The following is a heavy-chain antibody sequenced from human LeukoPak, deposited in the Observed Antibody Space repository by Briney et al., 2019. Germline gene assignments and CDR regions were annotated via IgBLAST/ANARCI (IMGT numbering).Heavy chain of an antibody. J-gene: IGHJ4*02. D-gene: IGHD6-13*01. CDR2: IWYDGSNK. Sequence: GRSLRLSCAASGFTFSSYGMRWVRQAPGKGLEWVAVIWYDGSNKYYADSVKGRFTISRDNSKNTLYLQMNSLRAEDTAVYYCASAQGIAAAGDYWGQGTLVTVSS. CDR1: GFTFSSYG. CDR3: ASAQGIAAAGDY. V-gene: IGHV3-33*01.